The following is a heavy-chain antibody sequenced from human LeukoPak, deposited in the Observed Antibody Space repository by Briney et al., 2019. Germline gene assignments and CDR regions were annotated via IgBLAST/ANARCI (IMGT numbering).Heavy chain of an antibody. J-gene: IGHJ6*03. D-gene: IGHD1-26*01. V-gene: IGHV3-53*01. Sequence: GGSLRLSCAASGFTVSSNYMSWVRQAPGKGLEWVSVIYSGGSTYYADSVKGRFTISRDNPKNTLYLQMNSLRAEDTAVYYCARGGLVGAPYYYYYMDVWGKGTTVTVSS. CDR3: ARGGLVGAPYYYYYMDV. CDR1: GFTVSSNY. CDR2: IYSGGST.